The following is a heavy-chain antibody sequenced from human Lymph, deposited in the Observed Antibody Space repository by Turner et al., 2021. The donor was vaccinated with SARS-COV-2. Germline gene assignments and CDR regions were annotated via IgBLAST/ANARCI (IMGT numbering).Heavy chain of an antibody. CDR3: AKDPGYCSGGSCYSRTYFDF. D-gene: IGHD2-15*01. V-gene: IGHV3-43*02. CDR2: ISGDGGGT. J-gene: IGHJ4*02. Sequence: GESGGGVVQPGGSLRLSCAASGFTFGDYAMHWVRQAPGKGLEWVSLISGDGGGTYYADSVKGRFTISRDNSKNSLSLQMNSLRAEDTALYYCAKDPGYCSGGSCYSRTYFDFWGQGTLVTVSA. CDR1: GFTFGDYA.